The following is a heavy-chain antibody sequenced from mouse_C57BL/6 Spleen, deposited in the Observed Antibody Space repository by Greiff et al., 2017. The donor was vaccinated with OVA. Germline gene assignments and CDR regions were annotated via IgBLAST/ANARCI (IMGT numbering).Heavy chain of an antibody. CDR3: ARKGTTVVGAMDY. CDR2: IYPGDGDT. J-gene: IGHJ4*01. V-gene: IGHV1-80*01. CDR1: GYAFSSYW. Sequence: VKLQESGAELVKPGASVKISCKASGYAFSSYWMNWVKQRPGKGLEWIGQIYPGDGDTNYNGKFKGKATLTADKSSSTAYMQLSSLTSEDSAVYFCARKGTTVVGAMDYWGQGTSVTVSS. D-gene: IGHD1-1*01.